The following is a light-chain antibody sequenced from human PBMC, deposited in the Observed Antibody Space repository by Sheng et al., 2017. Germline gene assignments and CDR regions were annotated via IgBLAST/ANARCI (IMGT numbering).Light chain of an antibody. J-gene: IGLJ3*02. CDR2: DNN. V-gene: IGLV1-51*01. CDR1: SSNIGNNY. CDR3: GTWDSSLSVGV. Sequence: QSVLTQPPSVSAAPGQKVTISCSGSSSNIGNNYVSWYQQFPGTAPKLLIYDNNKRPSGIPDRFSGSKSGTSATLGITGLQTGDEAEYYCGTWDSSLSVGVFGGGTKVTVL.